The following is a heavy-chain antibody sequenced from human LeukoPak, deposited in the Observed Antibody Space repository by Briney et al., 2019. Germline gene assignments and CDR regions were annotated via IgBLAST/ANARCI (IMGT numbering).Heavy chain of an antibody. V-gene: IGHV3-11*04. CDR2: SSTSGSIT. Sequence: GGPLRLSCAASGFTFSDYYMSWIRQAPGKGLQWLAYSSTSGSITYYADSVKGRFTISRDNAKNSVYLQMNSLRAEDTAVYYCARDLTMVRGVIGYWGQGTLVTVSS. D-gene: IGHD3-10*01. CDR1: GFTFSDYY. CDR3: ARDLTMVRGVIGY. J-gene: IGHJ4*02.